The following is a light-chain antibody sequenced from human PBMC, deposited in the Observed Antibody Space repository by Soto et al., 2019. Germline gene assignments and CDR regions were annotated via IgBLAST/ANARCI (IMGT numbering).Light chain of an antibody. CDR1: QSVSSN. V-gene: IGKV3-15*01. Sequence: PGEKATLSCGASQSVSSNLAWYHQKPGQAPRPLIYGASTRATGVPARFSGSGSGTEFTLTISSLQSEDSAIYYCQQYSSWPFTFGPGTKVAIE. J-gene: IGKJ3*01. CDR3: QQYSSWPFT. CDR2: GAS.